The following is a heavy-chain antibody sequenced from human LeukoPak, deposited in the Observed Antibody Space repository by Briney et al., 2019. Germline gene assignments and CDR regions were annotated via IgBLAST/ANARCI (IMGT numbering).Heavy chain of an antibody. D-gene: IGHD3-3*01. CDR3: TKDRKYDFWSGYDY. CDR1: GFTFSDSG. Sequence: PGGSLRLSCAASGFTFSDSGMHWVRQAPGKGLEWGGFIRGDGSRKYYGDSVKGRFTIARDNSKNTLYLRMETLRANDSAVYYCTKDRKYDFWSGYDYWGQGTLVTVSS. V-gene: IGHV3-30*02. J-gene: IGHJ4*02. CDR2: IRGDGSRK.